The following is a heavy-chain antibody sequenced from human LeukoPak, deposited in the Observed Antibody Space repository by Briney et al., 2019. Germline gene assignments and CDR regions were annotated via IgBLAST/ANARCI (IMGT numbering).Heavy chain of an antibody. CDR1: GFTISSNY. V-gene: IGHV3-53*01. Sequence: GGSLRLSCAASGFTISSNYLSWVRQAPGKGLVWISALHSGGHTFYADSVKGRFTISRDNSKNTLYLQMNSPRAEDTAVYYCAKGQDYGGNSGEDYWGQGTLVTVSS. D-gene: IGHD4-23*01. CDR2: LHSGGHT. J-gene: IGHJ4*02. CDR3: AKGQDYGGNSGEDY.